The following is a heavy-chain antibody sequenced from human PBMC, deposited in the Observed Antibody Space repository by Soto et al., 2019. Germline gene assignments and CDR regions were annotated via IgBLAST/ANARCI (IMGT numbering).Heavy chain of an antibody. Sequence: VAEGTSVDVGYRWSFIRQPPGKGLEWIGYIYHSGSAYYNPSLKSRVTISVDNSKNQFSLKVRSVTAADTAVYYCARNLREVEYWYFDLWGRGTLVTVSS. CDR1: EGTSVDVGYR. D-gene: IGHD1-26*01. CDR3: ARNLREVEYWYFDL. J-gene: IGHJ2*01. CDR2: IYHSGSA. V-gene: IGHV4-30-2*01.